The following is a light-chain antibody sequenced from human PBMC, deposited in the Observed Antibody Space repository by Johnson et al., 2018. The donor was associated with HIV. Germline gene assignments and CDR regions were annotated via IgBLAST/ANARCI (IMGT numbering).Light chain of an antibody. CDR1: SSNIGNNY. CDR2: DNN. Sequence: QSLLTQPPSVSAAPGQKVTISCSGSSSNIGNNYVSWYQQLPGTAPKLLIYDNNKRPSGIPDRFSGSKSGTSATLGITGLQTGDEADYYCGTWDSSLSVYVFGAATKVAVL. CDR3: GTWDSSLSVYV. V-gene: IGLV1-51*01. J-gene: IGLJ1*01.